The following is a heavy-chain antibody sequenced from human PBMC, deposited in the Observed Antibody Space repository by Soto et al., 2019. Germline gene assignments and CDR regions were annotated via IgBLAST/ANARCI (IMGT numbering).Heavy chain of an antibody. Sequence: GGSLRLSCAASGFTFSSYWMSWVRQAPGKGLEWVANIKQDGSEKYYVDSVKGRFTISRDNAKNSLYLQMNSLRAEDTAVYYCARGDSSGWYHYFDYWGQGTLVTVSS. CDR2: IKQDGSEK. CDR3: ARGDSSGWYHYFDY. V-gene: IGHV3-7*01. D-gene: IGHD6-19*01. CDR1: GFTFSSYW. J-gene: IGHJ4*02.